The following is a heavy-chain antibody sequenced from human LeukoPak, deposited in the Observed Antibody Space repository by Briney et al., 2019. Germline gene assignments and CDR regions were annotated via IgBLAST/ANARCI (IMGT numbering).Heavy chain of an antibody. CDR1: GGSISSYY. V-gene: IGHV4-59*01. D-gene: IGHD3-3*01. CDR3: ARETPHTYYDFWSGRDNWFDP. Sequence: PSETLSLTCTVSGGSISSYYWSWIRQPPGKGLEWIGYIYYSGSTNYNPSLKSRVTISVDTSKNQFSLKLSSVTAADTAVYYCARETPHTYYDFWSGRDNWFDPWGQGTLVTVSS. J-gene: IGHJ5*02. CDR2: IYYSGST.